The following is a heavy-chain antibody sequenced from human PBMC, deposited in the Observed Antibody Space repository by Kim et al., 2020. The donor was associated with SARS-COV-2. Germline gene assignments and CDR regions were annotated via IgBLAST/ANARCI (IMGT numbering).Heavy chain of an antibody. CDR1: GGSISSYY. Sequence: SETLSLTCTVSGGSISSYYWSLIRQPAGKGLEWIGRIYTSGSTNYNPSLKSRVTMSVDTSKNQFSLKLSSVTAADTAVYYCARGGYYYYDSSGYESDVVYYYYYGMDVWGQGTMVTVSS. CDR3: ARGGYYYYDSSGYESDVVYYYYYGMDV. V-gene: IGHV4-4*07. J-gene: IGHJ6*02. D-gene: IGHD3-22*01. CDR2: IYTSGST.